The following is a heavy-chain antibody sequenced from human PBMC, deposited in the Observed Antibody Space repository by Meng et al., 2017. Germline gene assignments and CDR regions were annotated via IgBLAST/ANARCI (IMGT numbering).Heavy chain of an antibody. CDR3: ARELEGLCVTTLGGAFDI. D-gene: IGHD3-16*01. CDR2: IIPICGTA. CDR1: GGTFSSYA. Sequence: SVKVSCKASGGTFSSYAISWVRQAPGQGLEWMGGIIPICGTANYAQKFQGRVTITADDSTSTAYMERSSLRSEDTAVYYCARELEGLCVTTLGGAFDIWGQGTRVTVSS. J-gene: IGHJ3*02. V-gene: IGHV1-69*13.